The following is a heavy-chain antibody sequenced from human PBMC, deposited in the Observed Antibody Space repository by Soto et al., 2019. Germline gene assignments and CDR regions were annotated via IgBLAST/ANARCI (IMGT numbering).Heavy chain of an antibody. D-gene: IGHD1-26*01. CDR3: ARLLGNSWLDS. J-gene: IGHJ5*01. CDR2: TYYRSKWYN. CDR1: GDSVSTNSAT. Sequence: SQTLSLTCAISGDSVSTNSATWDWIRQSTSRGLEWLGRTYYRSKWYNDYAVSVKGRITINPDTSNNQFSLQLNSVTPDDTAVYYCARLLGNSWLDSWGQGTLVTLSS. V-gene: IGHV6-1*01.